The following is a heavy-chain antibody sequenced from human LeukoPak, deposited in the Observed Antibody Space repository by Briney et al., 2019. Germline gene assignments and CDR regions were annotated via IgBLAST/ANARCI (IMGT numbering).Heavy chain of an antibody. CDR1: GSTFSSYN. Sequence: GGYLRLSCVGSGSTFSSYNMNWVRQAPGKGLEWVSYISSSGSNIYYADSVRGRFTISRDNARNSLYLQMAGLTAEDTALYYCTRALDSVLDVWGNGTTVTVSS. V-gene: IGHV3-48*01. J-gene: IGHJ6*04. CDR2: ISSSGSNI. CDR3: TRALDSVLDV. D-gene: IGHD3/OR15-3a*01.